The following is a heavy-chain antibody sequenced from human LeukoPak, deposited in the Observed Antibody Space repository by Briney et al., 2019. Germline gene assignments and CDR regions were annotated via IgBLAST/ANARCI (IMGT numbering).Heavy chain of an antibody. Sequence: PGGSLRLSCAASGFTFSSYAMSWVRQAPGKGLEWVSAIIGNGGGTYYADSVKGRFTVSRDNSKNTLYLQINSLRAEDTAVYYCAKTIQWPYYFDYWGQGILVIVSS. CDR3: AKTIQWPYYFDY. J-gene: IGHJ4*02. D-gene: IGHD6-19*01. CDR1: GFTFSSYA. CDR2: IIGNGGGT. V-gene: IGHV3-23*01.